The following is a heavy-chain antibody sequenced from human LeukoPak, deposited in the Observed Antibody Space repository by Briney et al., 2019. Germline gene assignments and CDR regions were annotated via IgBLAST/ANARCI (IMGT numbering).Heavy chain of an antibody. CDR2: IYYNGST. CDR1: GGSIGLYH. J-gene: IGHJ5*02. D-gene: IGHD3-10*01. Sequence: SETLSLTCTVSGGSIGLYHWTWIRQPPGKGLEWIGYIYYNGSTKYNVSLKSRVTISVDTSKNQFSLRLRSVTAADTAVYYCARDRAAGSDWLDPWGQGTLVTVSS. CDR3: ARDRAAGSDWLDP. V-gene: IGHV4-59*01.